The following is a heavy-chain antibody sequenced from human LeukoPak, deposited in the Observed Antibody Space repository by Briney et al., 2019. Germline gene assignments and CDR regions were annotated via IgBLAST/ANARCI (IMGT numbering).Heavy chain of an antibody. J-gene: IGHJ3*01. CDR2: ISSSGNNA. CDR3: AKDVQLST. CDR1: GFPFSSYA. V-gene: IGHV3-23*01. Sequence: GGSLTLSCVASGFPFSSYAMTWVRQAPGKGLEWVSLISSSGNNAYYADSVKGRFTISRDNSKNTLSLQMNSLRVEDTAIYYSAKDVQLSTWGLGTMVTVSS. D-gene: IGHD5-24*01.